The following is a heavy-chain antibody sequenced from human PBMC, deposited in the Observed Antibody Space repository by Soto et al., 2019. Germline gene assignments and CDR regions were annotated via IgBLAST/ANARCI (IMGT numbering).Heavy chain of an antibody. V-gene: IGHV4-34*01. CDR2: INHSGST. CDR1: GGSFSGYY. J-gene: IGHJ6*02. Sequence: PSETLSLTCAVYGGSFSGYYWSWIRQAPGKGLEWIGEINHSGSTNYNPSLKSRVTISVDTSKNQFSLKLSSVTAADTAVYYCARASPHYYGSGSYGGYYYGMDVWGQGTTVT. CDR3: ARASPHYYGSGSYGGYYYGMDV. D-gene: IGHD3-10*01.